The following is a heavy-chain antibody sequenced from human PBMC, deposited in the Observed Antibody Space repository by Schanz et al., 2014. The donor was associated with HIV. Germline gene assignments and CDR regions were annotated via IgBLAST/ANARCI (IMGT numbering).Heavy chain of an antibody. CDR2: MNPSTVNS. J-gene: IGHJ6*02. V-gene: IGHV1-8*01. CDR1: GYTFINYD. CDR3: ARGPKWEGLMDV. Sequence: QVQLVQSGAEVKKPGASVKVSCKASGYTFINYDIHWVRQASGLGLEWMGWMNPSTVNSGYAQMFRVRVTMTRDTSISTAYLEVDSLESEDTAVYYCARGPKWEGLMDVWGQGTTVIVSS. D-gene: IGHD1-26*01.